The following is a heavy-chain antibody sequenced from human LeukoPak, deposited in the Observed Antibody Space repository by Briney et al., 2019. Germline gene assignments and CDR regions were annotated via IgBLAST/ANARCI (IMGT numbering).Heavy chain of an antibody. V-gene: IGHV3-23*01. CDR3: AKDYIARNQVYDAFDI. Sequence: GGSLRLSCAASGFTFSDYAMNWVRQAPGKGLEWVSHISGGETTFHADSVKGRFAMSRDNFRSTLDLQMSSLTAEDTAVYYCAKDYIARNQVYDAFDIWGQGTMVTVSS. CDR2: ISGGETT. CDR1: GFTFSDYA. J-gene: IGHJ3*02.